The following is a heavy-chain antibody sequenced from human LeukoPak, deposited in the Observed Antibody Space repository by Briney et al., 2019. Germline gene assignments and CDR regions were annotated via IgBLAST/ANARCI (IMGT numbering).Heavy chain of an antibody. CDR3: ARIETYSSGWYDAFFDY. D-gene: IGHD6-19*01. V-gene: IGHV4-38-2*02. Sequence: SQTLSLTCSVSDYSISSGYYWGWIRQPPGKGLEWIGSIYHSGSTYYNPSLKSRVTISADTSKNHFSLKLTSVTAADTAVYYCARIETYSSGWYDAFFDYWGQGTLVTVSS. CDR1: DYSISSGYY. CDR2: IYHSGST. J-gene: IGHJ4*02.